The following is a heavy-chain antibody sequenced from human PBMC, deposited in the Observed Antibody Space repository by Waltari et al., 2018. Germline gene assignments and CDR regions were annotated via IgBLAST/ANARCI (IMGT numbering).Heavy chain of an antibody. CDR1: GGSLSRGRYY. CDR2: IYTSGST. Sequence: QVQLQASGPGLLKPSQTLSLTCTVSGGSLSRGRYYWRWIRQPAGKGLEWIGRIYTSGSTNYNPSLKSRVTISVDTSKNQFSLKLSSVTAADTAVYYCARANPLSHPDYWGQGTLVTVSS. D-gene: IGHD3-16*01. CDR3: ARANPLSHPDY. V-gene: IGHV4-61*02. J-gene: IGHJ4*02.